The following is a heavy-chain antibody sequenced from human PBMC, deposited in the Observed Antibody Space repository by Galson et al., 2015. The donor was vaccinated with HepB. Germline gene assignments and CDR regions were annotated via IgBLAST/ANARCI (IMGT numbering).Heavy chain of an antibody. Sequence: SVKVSCKASGYTFTSYDISWVRQAPGQGLEWMGWISAYNGNTNYIQKLQGRLTMTTDTSTSTAYMQLRSLRSDDTAVYYCARVYYDSSGFLNPVYWGQGTLVTVSS. J-gene: IGHJ4*02. CDR1: GYTFTSYD. CDR2: ISAYNGNT. V-gene: IGHV1-18*01. CDR3: ARVYYDSSGFLNPVY. D-gene: IGHD3-22*01.